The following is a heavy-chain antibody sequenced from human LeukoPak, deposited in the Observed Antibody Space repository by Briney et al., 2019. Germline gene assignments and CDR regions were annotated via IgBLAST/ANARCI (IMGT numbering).Heavy chain of an antibody. Sequence: ASVKVSCKTSNYTFSNYGITWVRQAPGQGLEWMGWIGAYSGNSEFAQKFQGRVTMPTDASSGTAYMELTNLTPDDTAVYFCARDSSAFYGSEYFQHWGQGTLVTVSS. V-gene: IGHV1-18*01. CDR1: NYTFSNYG. D-gene: IGHD2/OR15-2a*01. J-gene: IGHJ1*01. CDR3: ARDSSAFYGSEYFQH. CDR2: IGAYSGNS.